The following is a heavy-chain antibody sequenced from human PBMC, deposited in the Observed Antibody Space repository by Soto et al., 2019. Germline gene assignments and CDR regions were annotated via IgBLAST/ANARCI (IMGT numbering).Heavy chain of an antibody. CDR3: ARVEVVGVVVVAAPDY. CDR2: ISAYNGNT. J-gene: IGHJ4*02. V-gene: IGHV1-18*01. D-gene: IGHD2-15*01. CDR1: GYTFTSYG. Sequence: ASVKVSCKASGYTFTSYGISWVRQAPGQGLEWMGWISAYNGNTNYAQKLQGRVTMTTDTSTSTAYMELRSLRSDDTAVYYCARVEVVGVVVVAAPDYWGQGTLVTVSS.